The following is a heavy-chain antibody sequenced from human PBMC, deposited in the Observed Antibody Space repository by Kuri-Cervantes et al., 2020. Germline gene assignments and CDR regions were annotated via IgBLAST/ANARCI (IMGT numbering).Heavy chain of an antibody. D-gene: IGHD3-10*01. CDR3: ARRLLWFGDGYYFDY. V-gene: IGHV3-33*01. J-gene: IGHJ4*02. CDR1: GFSFSTNG. CDR2: VWYDGSNK. Sequence: GESLKISCAASGFSFSTNGMHWVRQAPGKGLEWVAVVWYDGSNKYYADFVKGRFTISRDNSKNTLYLQMNSLRVEDTAVYYCARRLLWFGDGYYFDYWGQGTLVTVSS.